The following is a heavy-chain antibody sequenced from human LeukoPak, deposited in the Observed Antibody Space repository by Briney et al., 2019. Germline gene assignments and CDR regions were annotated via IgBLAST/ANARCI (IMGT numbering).Heavy chain of an antibody. CDR3: AKESGKFDY. J-gene: IGHJ4*02. CDR1: GLPIADFA. CDR2: ISGDGVST. V-gene: IGHV3-43*02. Sequence: PGGSLRLSCVASGLPIADFAMHWVRQAPGKGLEWVSLISGDGVSTFYADSVKGRFSISRDNSKNSLYLEMNSLRTEDAAMYYFAKESGKFDYWGQGTLVAVSS.